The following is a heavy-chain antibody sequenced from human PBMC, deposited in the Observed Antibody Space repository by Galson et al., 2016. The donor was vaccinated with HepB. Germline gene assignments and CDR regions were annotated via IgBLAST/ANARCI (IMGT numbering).Heavy chain of an antibody. CDR3: VGDSRAAPDLAFGD. CDR1: GLTVSSDY. D-gene: IGHD3-16*01. J-gene: IGHJ4*02. Sequence: SLRLSCAVSGLTVSSDYISWVRQAPGKGLEWVSLLWRDGPTYYADSVKDRFTISSDTSKNTVYLQMNSLRPDDTAVYYCVGDSRAAPDLAFGDWGQGTLVIVSS. V-gene: IGHV3-66*01. CDR2: LWRDGPT.